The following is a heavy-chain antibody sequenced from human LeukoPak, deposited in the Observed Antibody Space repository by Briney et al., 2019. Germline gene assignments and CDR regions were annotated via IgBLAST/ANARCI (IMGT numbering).Heavy chain of an antibody. D-gene: IGHD2-8*02. CDR3: ATYRKVLLPFES. CDR1: GFTFSTFA. Sequence: GGSLRLSCEASGFTFSTFAMIWVRQHPAKGLQWVSSIFPSGGEIHYADSVRCRFTISRDNSKSTLSLQMNSLRAEDTAIYYCATYRKVLLPFESCGQGTLVTVSS. CDR2: IFPSGGEI. V-gene: IGHV3-23*01. J-gene: IGHJ4*02.